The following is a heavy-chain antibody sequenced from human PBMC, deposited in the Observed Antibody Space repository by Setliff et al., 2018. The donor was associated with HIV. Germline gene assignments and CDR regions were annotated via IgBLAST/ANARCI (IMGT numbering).Heavy chain of an antibody. CDR1: GASFSGYY. D-gene: IGHD2-21*02. Sequence: PSETLSLTCTVYGASFSGYYWSWFRQPPGKGLECIGEMECIGFIFSSGSTKYNPSLQSRVTMSIDTSKNQFSLILTSVTAADTAVYYCATQGLTVPIPGGYFQHWGPGILVTVSS. J-gene: IGHJ1*01. V-gene: IGHV4-4*09. CDR2: MECIGFIFSSGST. CDR3: ATQGLTVPIPGGYFQH.